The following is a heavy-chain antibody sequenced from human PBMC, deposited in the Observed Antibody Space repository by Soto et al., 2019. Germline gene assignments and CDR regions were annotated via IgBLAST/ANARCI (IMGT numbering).Heavy chain of an antibody. D-gene: IGHD6-13*01. Sequence: PSEILSLTCTVSGGSISSSSYYWGWIRQPPGKGLEWIGSIYYSGSTYYNPSLKSRVTISVDTSKNQFSLKLGSVTAADTAVYYCARLAQYSSSWSRDLGYWGQGTLVTVSS. CDR1: GGSISSSSYY. V-gene: IGHV4-39*01. CDR2: IYYSGST. CDR3: ARLAQYSSSWSRDLGY. J-gene: IGHJ4*02.